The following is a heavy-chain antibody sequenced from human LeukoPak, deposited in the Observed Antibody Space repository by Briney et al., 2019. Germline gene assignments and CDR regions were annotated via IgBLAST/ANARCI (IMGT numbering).Heavy chain of an antibody. V-gene: IGHV3-53*01. Sequence: GGSLRLSCAASGFTVSSNYMSWVRQAPGKGLEWVSVIYSGGSTYYADSVKGRFTISRDNSKNTLYLQMNSLRAEDTAVYYCARDGYYDSSGSDAFDIWGQGTMVTVSS. D-gene: IGHD3-22*01. CDR3: ARDGYYDSSGSDAFDI. CDR2: IYSGGST. CDR1: GFTVSSNY. J-gene: IGHJ3*02.